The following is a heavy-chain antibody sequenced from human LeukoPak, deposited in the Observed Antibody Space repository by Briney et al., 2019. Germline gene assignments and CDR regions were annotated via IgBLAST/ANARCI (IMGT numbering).Heavy chain of an antibody. J-gene: IGHJ3*02. CDR3: AKGYYYDSSGYYITDAFDI. CDR1: GFTFDDYA. V-gene: IGHV3-9*01. D-gene: IGHD3-22*01. Sequence: PGGSLRLSCAASGFTFDDYAMHWVRQAPGKGLEWVSGISWNSGSIGYADFVKGRFTISRDNAKNSLYLQMNSLRAEDTALYYCAKGYYYDSSGYYITDAFDIWGQGTMVTVSS. CDR2: ISWNSGSI.